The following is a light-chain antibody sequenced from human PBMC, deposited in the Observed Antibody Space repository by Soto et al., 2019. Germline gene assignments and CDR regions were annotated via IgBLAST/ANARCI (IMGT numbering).Light chain of an antibody. Sequence: ELVLHLYPGTLSLAPGERATLSCRASQSVGSYLAWYQHKPGQAPRLLIYDASNRATGIPARFSGSGSGTDFTLTISSLEPEDFAVYYCQQRSNWGITFAQGTRLEIK. CDR2: DAS. V-gene: IGKV3-11*01. CDR3: QQRSNWGIT. CDR1: QSVGSY. J-gene: IGKJ5*01.